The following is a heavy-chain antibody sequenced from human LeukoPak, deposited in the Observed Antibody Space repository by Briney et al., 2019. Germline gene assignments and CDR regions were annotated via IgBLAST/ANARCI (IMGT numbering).Heavy chain of an antibody. CDR2: IFSGGNT. Sequence: GGSLRLSCAASGFTVSSNYMSRVRQAPGNGLEWVSIIFSGGNTYYADSVKGRFTISRHNSGNTLYLQMNSLRAEDTAVYYCARVGPGYTYVYGAPYYFDSWGQGTLVTVSS. CDR3: ARVGPGYTYVYGAPYYFDS. CDR1: GFTVSSNY. D-gene: IGHD5-18*01. V-gene: IGHV3-53*04. J-gene: IGHJ4*02.